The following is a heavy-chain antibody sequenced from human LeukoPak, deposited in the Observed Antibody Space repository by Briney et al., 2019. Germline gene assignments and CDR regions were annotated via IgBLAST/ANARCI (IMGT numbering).Heavy chain of an antibody. Sequence: ASVKVSCKASGYTFTGYYMHWVRQAPGQGLEWMGWINPNSGGTNYAQKFQGRVTMTRDTSISTAYMELSRLRSDDTAVYYCARVRLYDFWSGYYQYYFDYWGQGTLVTVSS. D-gene: IGHD3-3*01. CDR2: INPNSGGT. CDR3: ARVRLYDFWSGYYQYYFDY. CDR1: GYTFTGYY. V-gene: IGHV1-2*02. J-gene: IGHJ4*02.